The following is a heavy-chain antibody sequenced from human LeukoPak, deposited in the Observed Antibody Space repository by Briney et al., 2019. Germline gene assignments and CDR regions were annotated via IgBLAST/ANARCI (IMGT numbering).Heavy chain of an antibody. J-gene: IGHJ4*02. Sequence: GGSLRLSCAASGFTFSSYALSWVRQAPGKGLEWVSAISGSGGSTYYADSVKGRFTISRDNSKNTLYMQMNSLRAEDTAVYYCAKDLGIAARGVVDYWGQGTLVTVSS. D-gene: IGHD6-6*01. CDR2: ISGSGGST. V-gene: IGHV3-23*01. CDR1: GFTFSSYA. CDR3: AKDLGIAARGVVDY.